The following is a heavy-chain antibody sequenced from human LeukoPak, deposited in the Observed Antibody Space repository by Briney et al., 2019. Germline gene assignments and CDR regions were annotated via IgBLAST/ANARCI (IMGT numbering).Heavy chain of an antibody. V-gene: IGHV4-39*01. CDR1: GDSISSSSYY. Sequence: SETLSLTCTVSGDSISSSSYYWVWIRQPPGKGLEWIASIYYSVTYYNPSLKSRVTISVDTSKNQFSLNLSSVTAADAAVYYCASRPFLWGFAYWGQGTLVTVSS. D-gene: IGHD3-16*01. CDR2: IYYSVT. CDR3: ASRPFLWGFAY. J-gene: IGHJ4*02.